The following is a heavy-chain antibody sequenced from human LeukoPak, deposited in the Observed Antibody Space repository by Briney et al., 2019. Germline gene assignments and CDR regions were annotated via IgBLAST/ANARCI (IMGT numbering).Heavy chain of an antibody. J-gene: IGHJ6*03. CDR1: GFTFDDHA. CDR3: AKDRFSNYYYYYMDV. V-gene: IGHV3-9*01. CDR2: ISWNSGSI. Sequence: GGSLRLSCVASGFTFDDHAMHWVRQAPGKGLEWVSGISWNSGSIGYADSVKGRFTISRDDAKNSLYLQMNSLRAEDTALYYYAKDRFSNYYYYYMDVWGKGTTVTVS. D-gene: IGHD3-10*01.